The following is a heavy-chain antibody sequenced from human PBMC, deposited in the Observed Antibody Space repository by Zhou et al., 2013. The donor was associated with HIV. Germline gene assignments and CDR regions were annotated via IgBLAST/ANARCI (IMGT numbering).Heavy chain of an antibody. CDR2: TVLRLGEV. D-gene: IGHD2-21*02. V-gene: IGHV1-69*16. CDR3: ARATATAVVTWGPEYFQH. J-gene: IGHJ1*01. Sequence: QVQPVQSGAEVRKPGSSVKVSCKTSGVTSTSHTVSWVRQVPGHGLEWMGGTVLRLGEVSYAQVFQDRVTITTDDARGTAHMELSSLRCEDTGVYYCARATATAVVTWGPEYFQHWGQGTLVTVSS. CDR1: GVTSTSHT.